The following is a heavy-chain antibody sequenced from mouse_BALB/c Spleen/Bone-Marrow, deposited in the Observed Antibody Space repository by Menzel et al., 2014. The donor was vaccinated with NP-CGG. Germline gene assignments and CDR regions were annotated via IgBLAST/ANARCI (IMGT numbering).Heavy chain of an antibody. V-gene: IGHV5-17*02. CDR2: ISSGSSTI. D-gene: IGHD1-1*01. CDR3: SSSPYGYFDY. J-gene: IGHJ2*01. Sequence: EVQLQQSGGGLVQPGGSRKLSCAASGFTFSSFGMHWVRQAPEKGLEWVAYISSGSSTIYYADTVKGRFTISRDNPKNTLFLQMTGLRSEDTAMYYCSSSPYGYFDYWGQGTTLTVSS. CDR1: GFTFSSFG.